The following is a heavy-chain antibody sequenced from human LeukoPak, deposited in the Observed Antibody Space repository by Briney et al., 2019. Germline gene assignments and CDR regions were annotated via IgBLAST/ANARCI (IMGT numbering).Heavy chain of an antibody. V-gene: IGHV3-23*01. CDR2: ISGSGGST. CDR1: GFTFSSYA. D-gene: IGHD5-12*01. CDR3: AKPSYSGYDLPLYYFDY. J-gene: IGHJ4*02. Sequence: GGSLRLSCAASGFTFSSYAMSWVRQAPGKGLEWVSAISGSGGSTYYADSVKGRFTISRDNSKNTLYLQMNSLRAEDTAVYYCAKPSYSGYDLPLYYFDYWGQGTLVTVSS.